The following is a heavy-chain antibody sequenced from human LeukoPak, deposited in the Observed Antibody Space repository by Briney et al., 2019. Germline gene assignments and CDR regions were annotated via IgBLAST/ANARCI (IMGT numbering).Heavy chain of an antibody. CDR2: ISGSGDRT. J-gene: IGHJ4*02. Sequence: GGSLRLSCAASGFAFSNYAMSWVRQAPGKGLEWVSVISGSGDRTYYADSVKGRLTISRDNSRNTLYLQMNSLRAEDTAIYYCAKIWCSGGSCGYFDYWGQGTLVTVSS. CDR3: AKIWCSGGSCGYFDY. CDR1: GFAFSNYA. D-gene: IGHD2-15*01. V-gene: IGHV3-23*01.